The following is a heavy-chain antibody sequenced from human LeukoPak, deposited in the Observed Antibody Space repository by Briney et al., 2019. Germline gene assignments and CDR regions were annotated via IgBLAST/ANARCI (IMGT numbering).Heavy chain of an antibody. J-gene: IGHJ4*02. CDR2: IIPIFGIA. CDR1: GGTFSSYA. D-gene: IGHD2-2*01. CDR3: ARDSYCSSTSCTVY. Sequence: SVKVSCKASGGTFSSYAISWVRQAPGQGLEWMGRIIPIFGIANYAQKFQGRVTITADKSTSTAYMELSSLRSEDTAVYYCARDSYCSSTSCTVYWGQGTLVTVSS. V-gene: IGHV1-69*04.